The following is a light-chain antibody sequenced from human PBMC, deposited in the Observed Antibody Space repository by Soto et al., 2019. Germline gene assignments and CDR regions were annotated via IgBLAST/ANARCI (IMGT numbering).Light chain of an antibody. Sequence: EIVLTQSPATLSLSPGERATLSCRASQSDSIYLAWYQQRPGQTPRLLIYDISTRAAGIPARFSGSVFRTVYTLTISNLEPEDSAVYYCQQRFAWPNSFGGGTKVQI. V-gene: IGKV3-11*01. CDR3: QQRFAWPNS. CDR2: DIS. J-gene: IGKJ4*01. CDR1: QSDSIY.